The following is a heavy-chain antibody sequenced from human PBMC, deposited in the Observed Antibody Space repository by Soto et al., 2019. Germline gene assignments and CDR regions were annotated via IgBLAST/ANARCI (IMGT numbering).Heavy chain of an antibody. D-gene: IGHD3-22*01. J-gene: IGHJ6*02. Sequence: GGSLRLSCAASGFTFSSYGMHWVRQAPGKGLEWVAVIWYDGSNKYYADSVKGRFTISRDNSKNTLYLQMNSLRAEDTAVYYCARVFFGGYDSSGYYYELDYYYSGMDVWGQGTTVTVSS. CDR3: ARVFFGGYDSSGYYYELDYYYSGMDV. CDR2: IWYDGSNK. V-gene: IGHV3-33*01. CDR1: GFTFSSYG.